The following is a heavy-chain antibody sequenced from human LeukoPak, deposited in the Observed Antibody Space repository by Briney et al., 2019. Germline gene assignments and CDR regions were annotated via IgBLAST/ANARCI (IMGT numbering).Heavy chain of an antibody. CDR2: ISAYNGNT. V-gene: IGHV1-18*01. CDR1: GYTFTSYG. Sequence: GASVKVSCKASGYTFTSYGISWVRQAPGQGLEWMGWISAYNGNTNYAQRLQGRVTMTTDTSTSTAYMELRSLRSDDTAVYYCARDGLDCSSTSCYKNNWFDPWGQGTLVTVSS. J-gene: IGHJ5*02. CDR3: ARDGLDCSSTSCYKNNWFDP. D-gene: IGHD2-2*02.